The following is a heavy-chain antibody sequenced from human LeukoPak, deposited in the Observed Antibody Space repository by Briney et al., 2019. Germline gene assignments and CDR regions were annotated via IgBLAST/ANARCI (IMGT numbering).Heavy chain of an antibody. Sequence: PGGSLRLSCAACGFTLSSYDTHWVRQATGKGLEWVSVIATAGDTYYPGSVKGQFTISRENAKKSLYLQMNSLRAEDTAVYYCARVLVAAAVEHFDYWGQGTLVTVSS. CDR3: ARVLVAAAVEHFDY. CDR2: IATAGDT. CDR1: GFTLSSYD. V-gene: IGHV3-13*03. D-gene: IGHD6-13*01. J-gene: IGHJ4*02.